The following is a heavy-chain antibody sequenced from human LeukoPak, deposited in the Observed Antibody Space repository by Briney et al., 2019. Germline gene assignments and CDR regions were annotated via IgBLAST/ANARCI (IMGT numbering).Heavy chain of an antibody. CDR3: ARGLTTVVTLRAAGYFDL. J-gene: IGHJ2*01. CDR2: INHSGGT. D-gene: IGHD4-23*01. Sequence: SETLSLTCAVYGGSFSDYSWTWIRQPPGKGLEWIGEINHSGGTNHNPSLRSRAIMSVDTSKNQISLKVGSVTAADTAVYYCARGLTTVVTLRAAGYFDLWGRGTLVTVSS. V-gene: IGHV4-34*04. CDR1: GGSFSDYS.